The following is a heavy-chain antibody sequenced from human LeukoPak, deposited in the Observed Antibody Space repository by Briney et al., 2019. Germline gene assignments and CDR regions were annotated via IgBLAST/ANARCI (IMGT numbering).Heavy chain of an antibody. CDR3: AKESSLFDS. CDR2: ISANGGGT. V-gene: IGHV3-23*01. D-gene: IGHD6-13*01. J-gene: IGHJ4*02. Sequence: GGSLRLSCAASGFTFSNYAMSWVRQAPGKGLEWVSAISANGGGTYYADSVKGRFTISRDNSKNTLYLQMNSLRAEDTAVYYCAKESSLFDSWAQGPLVTVSS. CDR1: GFTFSNYA.